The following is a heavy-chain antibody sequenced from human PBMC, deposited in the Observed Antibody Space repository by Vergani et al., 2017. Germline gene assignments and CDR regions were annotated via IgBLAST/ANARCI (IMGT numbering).Heavy chain of an antibody. Sequence: QVLLVQSGAEVKKPGASVRVSCKTSGYTFTNYYIHWVRQAPGQGLEWMGIINPSGGSTTYAQQFQGRLTMTRDTSTSTVYMDLSNLRSEDTAVYDCASRDITIFGVVIIRGYYYYGMDVWGQGTTVTVSS. CDR1: GYTFTNYY. J-gene: IGHJ6*02. CDR2: INPSGGST. V-gene: IGHV1-46*01. CDR3: ASRDITIFGVVIIRGYYYYGMDV. D-gene: IGHD3-3*01.